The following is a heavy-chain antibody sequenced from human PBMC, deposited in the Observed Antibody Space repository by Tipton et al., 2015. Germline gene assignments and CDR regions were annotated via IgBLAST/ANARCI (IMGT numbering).Heavy chain of an antibody. CDR3: ARDFYGDYGIIY. V-gene: IGHV1-46*01. CDR2: INPNTGST. J-gene: IGHJ4*02. D-gene: IGHD4-17*01. CDR1: GYTFTRYH. Sequence: QLVQSGAEVKKPGASVKVSCKASGYTFTRYHIHWVRQAPGQGLEWMGIINPNTGSTSYAQKVQGRVTITRDTSTSTVYMEVRSLRSDDTAVYYCARDFYGDYGIIYWGQGTLVTVSS.